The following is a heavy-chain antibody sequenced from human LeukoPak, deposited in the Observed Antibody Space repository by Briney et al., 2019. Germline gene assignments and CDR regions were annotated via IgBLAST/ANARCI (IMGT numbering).Heavy chain of an antibody. V-gene: IGHV4-59*01. CDR2: IYDSGST. CDR1: GGSISTYY. CDR3: ARHLHFSGDYGFDH. D-gene: IGHD3-3*02. Sequence: SETLSLTCTVSGGSISTYYWSWIRQPPGKVLEWIGYIYDSGSTKYNPSFESRVSISVDTSKNQFPLRLSSVTAADTGVYYCARHLHFSGDYGFDHWGQGTLVTVSS. J-gene: IGHJ4*02.